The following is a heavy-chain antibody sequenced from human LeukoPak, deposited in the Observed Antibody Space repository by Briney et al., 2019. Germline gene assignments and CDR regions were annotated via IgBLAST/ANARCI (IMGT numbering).Heavy chain of an antibody. V-gene: IGHV5-51*01. J-gene: IGHJ4*02. Sequence: GESLKISCKGSGYSFTNYWIGWVRQMPGKGLEWMGIIYPGDSDTRYNPSFQGQVTISADKSISTAYLQWSILKASDTAMYYCARPNYFDRSGYYPHWGQGTLVTVSS. CDR1: GYSFTNYW. CDR2: IYPGDSDT. D-gene: IGHD3-22*01. CDR3: ARPNYFDRSGYYPH.